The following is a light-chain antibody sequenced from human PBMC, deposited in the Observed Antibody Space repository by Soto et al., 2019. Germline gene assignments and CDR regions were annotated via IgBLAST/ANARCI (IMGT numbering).Light chain of an antibody. J-gene: IGKJ3*01. Sequence: EVVLTQSPGTLSLSPGERATLSCRASQRVAANYLAWYQQKRGQAPRLLSYGASSRATGIPDRFSGSGSGTDFTLNISRLEPEDFSVYYCHQYGTAPLTFGHGTKVDIK. V-gene: IGKV3-20*01. CDR1: QRVAANY. CDR3: HQYGTAPLT. CDR2: GAS.